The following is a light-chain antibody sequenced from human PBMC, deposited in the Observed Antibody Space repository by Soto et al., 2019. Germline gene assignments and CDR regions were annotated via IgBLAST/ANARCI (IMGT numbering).Light chain of an antibody. CDR2: DVS. Sequence: QSALTQPASVSGSPGQSITISCTGTSGDVGGYTYVSWYQQHPGKAPKLIIYDVSNRPSGVSNRFSGSKSGNTASLTISGPQAEDEADYYCSSYTSSSTLVFGGGTKLTVL. CDR3: SSYTSSSTLV. V-gene: IGLV2-14*03. J-gene: IGLJ2*01. CDR1: SGDVGGYTY.